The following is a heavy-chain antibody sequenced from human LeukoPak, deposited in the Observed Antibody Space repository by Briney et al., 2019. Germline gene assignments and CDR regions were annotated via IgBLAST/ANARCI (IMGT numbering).Heavy chain of an antibody. Sequence: GRSLRLSCAASGFTFSSYAMHWARQAPAKGLEWVAVISYDGSNKYYADSVKGRFTISRDNSKNTLYLQMNSLRAEDTAVYYCAKDRYGSLMVATNYWGQGTLVTVSS. D-gene: IGHD5-12*01. CDR1: GFTFSSYA. J-gene: IGHJ4*02. CDR2: ISYDGSNK. CDR3: AKDRYGSLMVATNY. V-gene: IGHV3-30-3*01.